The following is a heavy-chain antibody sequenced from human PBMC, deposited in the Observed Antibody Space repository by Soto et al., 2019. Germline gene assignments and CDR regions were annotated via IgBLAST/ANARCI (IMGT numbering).Heavy chain of an antibody. V-gene: IGHV4-34*01. CDR2: INHSGST. CDR1: GGSFSGYY. Sequence: SETLSLTCAVYGGSFSGYYWSWIRQPPGKGLEWIGEINHSGSTNYNPSLKSRVTISVDTSKNQFSLKLSSVTAADTAVYYCARGAWLRRAFDIWGQGTMVTVSS. CDR3: ARGAWLRRAFDI. J-gene: IGHJ3*02. D-gene: IGHD5-12*01.